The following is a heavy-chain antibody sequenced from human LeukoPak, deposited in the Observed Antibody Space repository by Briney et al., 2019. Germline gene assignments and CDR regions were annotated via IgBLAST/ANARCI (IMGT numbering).Heavy chain of an antibody. D-gene: IGHD3-9*01. Sequence: GGSLRLSCAASGFTFDDYAMHWVRQAPGKGLEWVSGISWNSGSIGYADSVKGRFTISRDNAKNSLYLQMNSLRAEDMALYYCASGYYDILPDYYMDVWGKGTTVTVSS. J-gene: IGHJ6*03. CDR2: ISWNSGSI. CDR3: ASGYYDILPDYYMDV. V-gene: IGHV3-9*03. CDR1: GFTFDDYA.